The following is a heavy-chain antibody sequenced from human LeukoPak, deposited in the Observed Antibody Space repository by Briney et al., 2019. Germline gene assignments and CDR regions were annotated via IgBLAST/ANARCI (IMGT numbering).Heavy chain of an antibody. CDR1: GYTFTSYG. Sequence: ASVKVSCKASGYTFTSYGISWVRQAPGQGLEWMGWISAYNGNTNYAQKLQGRVTITRDTSASTAYMELSSLRSEDTAVYYCARNTGTYGYWFDPWGQGTLVTVSS. V-gene: IGHV1-18*01. CDR2: ISAYNGNT. J-gene: IGHJ5*02. D-gene: IGHD1-14*01. CDR3: ARNTGTYGYWFDP.